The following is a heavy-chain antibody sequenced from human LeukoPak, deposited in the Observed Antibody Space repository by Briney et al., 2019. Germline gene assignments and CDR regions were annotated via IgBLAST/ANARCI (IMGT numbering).Heavy chain of an antibody. D-gene: IGHD2/OR15-2a*01. CDR3: ARGILVTVHAAFDY. CDR2: IIHTGRT. CDR1: GGSFSGYY. V-gene: IGHV4-34*01. Sequence: KSSETLSLTCGVYGGSFSGYYWTWIRQSPGMGLEWIGEIIHTGRTNYSPSLTSRASLSVDTSKNQFSLELSSVTAADTAVYYCARGILVTVHAAFDYWGQGTLVTVSS. J-gene: IGHJ4*02.